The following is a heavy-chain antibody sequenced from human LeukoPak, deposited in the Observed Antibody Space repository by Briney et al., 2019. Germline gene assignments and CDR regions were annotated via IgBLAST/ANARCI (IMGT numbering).Heavy chain of an antibody. Sequence: SETLSLTCTVSGGSLSRYYWSWIRQPPGKGLEWIGWLGYIHNSGSTSYSPSLRSRVSISVHTSKNQISLMLNSLTAADTAVYFCARRLTSSSWFYGMDVWGQGTTVTVSS. CDR3: ARRLTSSSWFYGMDV. CDR2: IHNSGST. J-gene: IGHJ6*02. D-gene: IGHD6-13*01. V-gene: IGHV4-4*09. CDR1: GGSLSRYY.